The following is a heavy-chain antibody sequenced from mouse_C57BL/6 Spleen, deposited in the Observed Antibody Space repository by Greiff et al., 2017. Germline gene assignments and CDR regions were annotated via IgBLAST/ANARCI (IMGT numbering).Heavy chain of an antibody. Sequence: EVQLQQSGPELVKPGASVKISCKASGYTFTDYYMNWVKQSHGKSLEWIGDINPNNGGTSYNQKFKGKATLTVDKSSSTAYMELRSLTSEDSAVYYCARWGNYGSSYYAMDYWGQGTSVTVSS. V-gene: IGHV1-26*01. J-gene: IGHJ4*01. D-gene: IGHD1-1*01. CDR1: GYTFTDYY. CDR2: INPNNGGT. CDR3: ARWGNYGSSYYAMDY.